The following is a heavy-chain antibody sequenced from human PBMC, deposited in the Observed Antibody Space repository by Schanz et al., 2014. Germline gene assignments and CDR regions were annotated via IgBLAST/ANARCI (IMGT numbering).Heavy chain of an antibody. J-gene: IGHJ3*02. Sequence: QVQLQESGPALVKPSETLSLTCTVSGGSISSEYWSWIRQPAGKGLEWIGRIYNSGKTNYNPSPESRVSMSVDTSKKQLSLKLRSVSAADTAVYYCARVVLGGDAFDIWGQGTMVTVSS. CDR1: GGSISSEY. CDR3: ARVVLGGDAFDI. D-gene: IGHD3-10*01. V-gene: IGHV4-4*07. CDR2: IYNSGKT.